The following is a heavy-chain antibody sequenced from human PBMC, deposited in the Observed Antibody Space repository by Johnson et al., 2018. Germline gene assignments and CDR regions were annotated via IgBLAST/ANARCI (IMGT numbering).Heavy chain of an antibody. CDR1: EYSFSSYW. J-gene: IGHJ3*01. CDR2: VYLGDSDT. Sequence: EVQLVESGAEVKKPGESLEISCKVSEYSFSSYWIGWVRQMPGKSLEWMGLVYLGDSDTSYSPSFQGQVTISADKSISTAYLRWSSLQASVAALLYCATLKVKTETTSGSYGVFDVWCQGTLVTISS. V-gene: IGHV5-51*01. D-gene: IGHD1-26*01. CDR3: ATLKVKTETTSGSYGVFDV.